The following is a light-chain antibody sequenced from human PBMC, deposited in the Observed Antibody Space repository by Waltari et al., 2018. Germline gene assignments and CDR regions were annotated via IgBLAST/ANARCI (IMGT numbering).Light chain of an antibody. CDR3: QQLRSYPRIT. J-gene: IGKJ5*01. CDR1: QAISIY. Sequence: IPCRASQAISIYLAWYQQKPGKAPNLLIYAASTLQSGVPSRFIGSGSGTEFTLTISSLQPEDFATYYCQQLRSYPRITFGQGTRLDI. V-gene: IGKV1-9*01. CDR2: AAS.